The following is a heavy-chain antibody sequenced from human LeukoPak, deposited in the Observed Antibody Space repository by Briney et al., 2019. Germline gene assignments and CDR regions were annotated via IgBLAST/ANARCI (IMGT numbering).Heavy chain of an antibody. Sequence: PGGSLRLSCTASGFTFSDYDMNWGRVAPGQGLGGVSSFSGRSSHMYYTDSAKGRFTISRDNAKNSLYLQMNSLRAEDTAVYYCARAFPPLRTSAAGDFWGQGTLVTVSS. CDR1: GFTFSDYD. J-gene: IGHJ4*02. CDR3: ARAFPPLRTSAAGDF. D-gene: IGHD6-25*01. CDR2: FSGRSSHM. V-gene: IGHV3-21*06.